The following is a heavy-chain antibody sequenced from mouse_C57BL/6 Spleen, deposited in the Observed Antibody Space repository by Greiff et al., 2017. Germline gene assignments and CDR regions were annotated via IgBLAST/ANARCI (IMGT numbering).Heavy chain of an antibody. CDR1: GFNIKDDY. V-gene: IGHV14-4*01. D-gene: IGHD2-2*01. CDR2: IDPENGDT. CDR3: TPLYGYDGGYFDY. Sequence: EVQLQQSGAELVRPGASVKLSCTASGFNIKDDYMHWVKQRPEQGLEWIGWIDPENGDTEYASKFQGKATITADTSSNTAYLQLSSLTSEDTAVYYCTPLYGYDGGYFDYWGQGTTLTVSS. J-gene: IGHJ2*01.